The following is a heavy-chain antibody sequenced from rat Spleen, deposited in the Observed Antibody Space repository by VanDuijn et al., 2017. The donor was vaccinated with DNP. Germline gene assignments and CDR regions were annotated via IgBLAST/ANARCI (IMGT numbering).Heavy chain of an antibody. Sequence: NTYSPDSVEGRFTISRDNAKNTLYLQMNSLRSEDTATYYCARGGRSYFDYWGQGVMVTVSS. J-gene: IGHJ2*01. D-gene: IGHD1-11*01. CDR3: ARGGRSYFDY. V-gene: IGHV5-25*01. CDR2: NT.